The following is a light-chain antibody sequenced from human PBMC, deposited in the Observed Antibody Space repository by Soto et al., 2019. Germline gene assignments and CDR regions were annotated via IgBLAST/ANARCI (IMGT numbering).Light chain of an antibody. CDR2: DVS. J-gene: IGLJ2*01. V-gene: IGLV2-14*01. Sequence: QSALTQPASVSGSPGQSITISCTGTSSDVGGYNSVSWYQQHPGKAPKLMIYDVSNRPSGVSNRFSGSKSGNTASLTISGLQAEDEADYFCCSYTSINTVIFGGGTKLTVL. CDR3: CSYTSINTVI. CDR1: SSDVGGYNS.